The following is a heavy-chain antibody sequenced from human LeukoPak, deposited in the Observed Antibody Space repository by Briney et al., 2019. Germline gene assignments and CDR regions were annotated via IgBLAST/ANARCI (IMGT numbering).Heavy chain of an antibody. Sequence: GGSLRLSCAVSGFTVNDFSMHWVRQAPGKGREWVSSISRGASYKFYAHSVEGRFTLSRDHAERSVYLPLSSLRTEDTALYYCARGPTTIGGAGKGYFDYWGQEILVLVSP. CDR3: ARGPTTIGGAGKGYFDY. CDR2: ISRGASYK. CDR1: GFTVNDFS. D-gene: IGHD6-13*01. J-gene: IGHJ4*02. V-gene: IGHV3-21*01.